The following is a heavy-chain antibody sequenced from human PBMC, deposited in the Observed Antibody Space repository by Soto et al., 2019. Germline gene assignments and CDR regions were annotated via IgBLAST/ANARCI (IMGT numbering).Heavy chain of an antibody. J-gene: IGHJ4*02. V-gene: IGHV6-1*01. CDR1: GDSVSSNSAA. CDR3: ATWRFDY. CDR2: TYYSSKWCN. Sequence: SQTLSLTCVISGDSVSSNSAAWNWIRHSPSRGLECLGRTYYSSKWCNDYAVSMRSRITINPDTTKNQFSLQLNSATPEDTAVYYCATWRFDYWGQGTLVTVSS.